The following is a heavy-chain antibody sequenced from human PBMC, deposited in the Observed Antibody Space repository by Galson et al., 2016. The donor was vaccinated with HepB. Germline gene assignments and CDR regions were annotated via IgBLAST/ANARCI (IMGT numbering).Heavy chain of an antibody. CDR3: AKDAGVIWRGGYFDY. CDR2: ISFDGSYK. J-gene: IGHJ4*02. D-gene: IGHD2-21*01. Sequence: SLRLSCAASGFTFSNYGMHWVRQAPGKGLEWVAVISFDGSYKYYADSVKGRFTISRDNSKNTLYLQMSSLRAEDTAVYYCAKDAGVIWRGGYFDYWGQGTLVTVSS. CDR1: GFTFSNYG. V-gene: IGHV3-30*18.